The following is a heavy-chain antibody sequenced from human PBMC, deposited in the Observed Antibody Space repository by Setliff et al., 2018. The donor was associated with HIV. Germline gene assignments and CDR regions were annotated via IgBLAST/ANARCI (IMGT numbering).Heavy chain of an antibody. Sequence: AASVKVSCKASGGTFSSYAINWVRQAPGQGLEWVGHIIPIFDATHYAQKFQGRVTITADESTSTAYMELSSLGSEDTAVYYCARGSGGYCSGGSCYFGFGLALWGQGTTVTVSS. CDR1: GGTFSSYA. CDR2: IIPIFDAT. J-gene: IGHJ6*02. D-gene: IGHD2-15*01. V-gene: IGHV1-69*13. CDR3: ARGSGGYCSGGSCYFGFGLAL.